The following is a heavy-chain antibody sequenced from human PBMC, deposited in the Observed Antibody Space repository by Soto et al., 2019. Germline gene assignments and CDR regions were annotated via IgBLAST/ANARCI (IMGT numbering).Heavy chain of an antibody. J-gene: IGHJ6*02. Sequence: GGSLRLSCAASGFTFSSYSMSWVRQAPGKGLEWVSGFRTGGDDGTTYYADSVKGRFTISRDNSKNTLYLQMNSLRAEDTAVYYCAKDLGGYPPLMDVWGQGTTVTVSS. CDR1: GFTFSSYS. D-gene: IGHD1-26*01. CDR2: FRTGGDDGTT. CDR3: AKDLGGYPPLMDV. V-gene: IGHV3-23*01.